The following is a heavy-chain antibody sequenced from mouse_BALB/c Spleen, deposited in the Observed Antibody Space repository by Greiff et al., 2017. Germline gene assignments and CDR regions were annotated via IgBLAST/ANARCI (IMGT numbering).Heavy chain of an antibody. CDR1: GDSITSGY. CDR2: ISYSGST. Sequence: VQLQQSGPSLVKPSQTLSLTCSVTGDSITSGYWNWIRKFPGNKLEYMGYISYSGSTYYNPSLKSRISITRDTSKNQYYLQLNSVTTEDTATYFCARSHRGGSWYFDVWGAGTTVTVSS. CDR3: ARSHRGGSWYFDV. D-gene: IGHD1-1*01. J-gene: IGHJ1*01. V-gene: IGHV3-8*02.